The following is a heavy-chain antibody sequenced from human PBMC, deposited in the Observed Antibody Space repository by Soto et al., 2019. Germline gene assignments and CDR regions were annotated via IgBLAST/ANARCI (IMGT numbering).Heavy chain of an antibody. CDR3: TLRQDSSRGPIY. Sequence: SGPTLVNPTETLTLTCTVSGFSLTSSGMTLGWIRQPPGKAPEWLALGYQYSPSLRSRLAFTKDTSKNQVLLTMTNMDPVDTATYYCTLRQDSSRGPIYWGQGILVTVSS. V-gene: IGHV2-5*01. CDR2: GY. D-gene: IGHD6-13*01. J-gene: IGHJ4*02. CDR1: GFSLTSSGMT.